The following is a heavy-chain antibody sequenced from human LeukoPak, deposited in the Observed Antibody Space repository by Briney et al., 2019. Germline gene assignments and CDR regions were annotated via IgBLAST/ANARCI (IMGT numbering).Heavy chain of an antibody. CDR3: ARDPYSSGWYGGPSWFDP. CDR2: ISSSSTYI. Sequence: GGSLRLSCAASGFTFGSYSMTWVRQAPGKGREGVSSISSSSTYIYYADSVKGRFTISRDNAENSLHLQMNSLRAEDTAVYYCARDPYSSGWYGGPSWFDPWGQGTLVTVSS. D-gene: IGHD6-19*01. J-gene: IGHJ5*02. V-gene: IGHV3-21*01. CDR1: GFTFGSYS.